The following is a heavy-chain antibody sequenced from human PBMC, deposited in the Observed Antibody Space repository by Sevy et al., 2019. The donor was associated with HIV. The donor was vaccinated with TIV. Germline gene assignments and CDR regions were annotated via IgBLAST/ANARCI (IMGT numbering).Heavy chain of an antibody. V-gene: IGHV4-30-4*01. CDR3: ARSHSNMVLGRAFDI. D-gene: IGHD3-10*01. Sequence: SETLSLTCTVSGGSISSVNYYWSWIRQPPGKGLECIGYIYYSGSTDYNPSLKSRVTISVDTSKNQFSLKLSSVTAADTAVYYCARSHSNMVLGRAFDIWGQGTVVTVSS. J-gene: IGHJ3*02. CDR1: GGSISSVNYY. CDR2: IYYSGST.